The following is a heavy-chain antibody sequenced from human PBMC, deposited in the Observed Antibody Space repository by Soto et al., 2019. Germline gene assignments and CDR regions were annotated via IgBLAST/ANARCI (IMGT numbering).Heavy chain of an antibody. D-gene: IGHD3-3*01. CDR2: ISGHNGDV. CDR1: GYSFTSYG. J-gene: IGHJ5*01. V-gene: IGHV1-18*01. Sequence: ASVKVCCKTSGYSFTSYGISWVRQAPGQGLQWMGWISGHNGDVNYAESLQGRVTMTTDTSTSTAYMELRSLISDDTAVYYCARGGHLGFLESLSFDPWGQGTLVTVSS. CDR3: ARGGHLGFLESLSFDP.